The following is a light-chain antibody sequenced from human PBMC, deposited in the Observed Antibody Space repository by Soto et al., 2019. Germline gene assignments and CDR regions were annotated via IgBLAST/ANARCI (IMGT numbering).Light chain of an antibody. J-gene: IGKJ2*03. V-gene: IGKV1-5*01. CDR3: QQCYSYYS. CDR1: QSIGTS. CDR2: DAS. Sequence: DIPMTQSPSTLSAFVGDRVTITCRASQSIGTSLAWLQQKPGKAPRFLIYDASTLESGVPSRFSGSGSGTEFTLNISSLQPDDSATYYCQQCYSYYSFGQGTKLEIK.